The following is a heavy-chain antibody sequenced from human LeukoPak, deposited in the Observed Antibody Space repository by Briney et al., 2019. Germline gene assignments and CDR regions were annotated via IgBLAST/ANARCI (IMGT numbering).Heavy chain of an antibody. CDR2: IYSGGST. D-gene: IGHD5-12*01. CDR1: GFIFSNYA. CDR3: ASLFSGYDPLRDY. Sequence: PGASLRLSCAASGFIFSNYAMSWVRQAPGKGLEWVSVIYSGGSTYYADSVKGRFTISRDNSKNTLYLQMNSLRAEDTAVYYCASLFSGYDPLRDYWGQGTLVTVSS. J-gene: IGHJ4*02. V-gene: IGHV3-53*01.